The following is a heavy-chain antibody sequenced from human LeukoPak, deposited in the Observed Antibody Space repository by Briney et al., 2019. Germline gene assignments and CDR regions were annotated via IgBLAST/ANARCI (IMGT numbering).Heavy chain of an antibody. D-gene: IGHD3-22*01. J-gene: IGHJ3*02. CDR3: ARELTTFYYDISGYYGHAFDI. Sequence: GGSLRLSCAASGFTVSSNYMSWVRQAPGKGLEWVSVIYSGGGTYYADSVKGRFTISRDNSKNTLFLQMNSLRAEDTTVYYCARELTTFYYDISGYYGHAFDIWGQGTMVTVSS. CDR1: GFTVSSNY. CDR2: IYSGGGT. V-gene: IGHV3-66*01.